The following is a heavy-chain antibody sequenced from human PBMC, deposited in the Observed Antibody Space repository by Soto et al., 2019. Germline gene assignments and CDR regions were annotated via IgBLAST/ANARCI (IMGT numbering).Heavy chain of an antibody. CDR2: INHGGTT. CDR1: GGSFSGYD. D-gene: IGHD5-12*01. V-gene: IGHV4-34*01. CDR3: ARGGRISSGSDMYNWFDP. Sequence: KPSETLSLTCAVDGGSFSGYDWNWIRQPPGKGLEWIGEINHGGTTKYNPSLKSRVTISEDTSKNQFSLNLSSVTAADTALYYCARGGRISSGSDMYNWFDPWGQGTLVTVSS. J-gene: IGHJ5*02.